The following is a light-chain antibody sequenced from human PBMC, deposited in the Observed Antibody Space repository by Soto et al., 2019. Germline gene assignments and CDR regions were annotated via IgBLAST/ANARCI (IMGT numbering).Light chain of an antibody. CDR1: SSDVGVYNY. J-gene: IGLJ1*01. CDR2: DVS. CDR3: SSYTSSSTHNYV. V-gene: IGLV2-14*01. Sequence: QSVLTQPASVSGSPGQSITISCTGTSSDVGVYNYVSWYQQHPGKAPKLMIYDVSNRPSGVSNRFSGSKSGNTASLTISGLQAEDEADYYCSSYTSSSTHNYVFGTGTKLTVL.